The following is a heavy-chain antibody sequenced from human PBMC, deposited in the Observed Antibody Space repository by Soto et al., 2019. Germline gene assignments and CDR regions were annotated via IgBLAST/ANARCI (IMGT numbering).Heavy chain of an antibody. Sequence: QVQLVESGGGLVKPGGSLRLSCAASGFSFSEYYMSWFRQAPGKGLEWISYISSSGSTIYYADFVKGRLTVSRDNAKDSLWLQVNSLRAEDMAVYYCARNGYCSRDACSYGVDVWGQGTTVTVSS. CDR1: GFSFSEYY. D-gene: IGHD2-15*01. CDR3: ARNGYCSRDACSYGVDV. V-gene: IGHV3-11*01. CDR2: ISSSGSTI. J-gene: IGHJ6*02.